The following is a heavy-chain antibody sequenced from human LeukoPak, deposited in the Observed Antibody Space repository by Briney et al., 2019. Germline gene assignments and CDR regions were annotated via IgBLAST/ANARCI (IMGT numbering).Heavy chain of an antibody. CDR2: INHSGST. CDR3: ARLYGSGSYHPYNWFDP. D-gene: IGHD3-10*01. Sequence: SETLSLTCAVYGGSFSGYYWSWIRQPPGKGLEWIGEINHSGSTNYNPSLKSRVTISVDTSKNQFSLKLSSVTAADTAVYYCARLYGSGSYHPYNWFDPWGQGTLVTVSS. J-gene: IGHJ5*02. CDR1: GGSFSGYY. V-gene: IGHV4-34*01.